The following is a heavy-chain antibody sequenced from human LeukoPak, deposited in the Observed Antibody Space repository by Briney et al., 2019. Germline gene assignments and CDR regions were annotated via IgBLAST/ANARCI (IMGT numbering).Heavy chain of an antibody. Sequence: SETLSLTCTVSGGSISNYYWSWTRHPPGKGLEWIGYIHNTGRTNYNPSLKSRVTISVDTSKNQFSLKLSSVTAADTAIYYCARYAATGGPNWFDPWGPGTLVTVSS. CDR2: IHNTGRT. V-gene: IGHV4-59*01. CDR1: GGSISNYY. CDR3: ARYAATGGPNWFDP. J-gene: IGHJ5*02. D-gene: IGHD2-15*01.